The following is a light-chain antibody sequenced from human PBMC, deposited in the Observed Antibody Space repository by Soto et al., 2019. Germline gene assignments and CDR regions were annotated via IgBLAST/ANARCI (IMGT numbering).Light chain of an antibody. CDR1: QSIDIN. Sequence: EIVMTQSPATLSVSPGERATLSCRASQSIDINLVWYQQKPGQSPRLLIFRASTRASGIPDRFSGSGSGTEFTLTISSLQSEDFAVYYCQQYHHWPPITFGQGTRREIK. V-gene: IGKV3-15*01. CDR3: QQYHHWPPIT. CDR2: RAS. J-gene: IGKJ5*01.